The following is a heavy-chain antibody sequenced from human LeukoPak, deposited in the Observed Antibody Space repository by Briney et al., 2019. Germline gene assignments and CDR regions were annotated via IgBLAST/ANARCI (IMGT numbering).Heavy chain of an antibody. CDR3: SKVGGIVLAVSYYMDV. D-gene: IGHD6-19*01. J-gene: IGHJ6*03. V-gene: IGHV3-30*02. CDR2: IRFDGSNT. Sequence: GGSLRLSCEASGFTFRNYDMYWVRQAPGKGLEWVAFIRFDGSNTHYGDLVKGRFTISRDNSKNTLYLQMNSLRVEDSALYYCSKVGGIVLAVSYYMDVWGKGTTVTVS. CDR1: GFTFRNYD.